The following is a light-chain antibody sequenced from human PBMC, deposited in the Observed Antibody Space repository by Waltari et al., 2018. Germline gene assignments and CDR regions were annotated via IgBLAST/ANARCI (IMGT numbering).Light chain of an antibody. V-gene: IGKV3-20*01. Sequence: EIVLTQSPGTLSLSPGERATLSCRASQSVSSSYLAWYQQKPGPAPRLLIYGASSRATGIPDRFSGSGSGTDFTVTISRLEHEDIAVYYCQQYGSSPMITFGQGTRLEIK. CDR1: QSVSSSY. J-gene: IGKJ5*01. CDR2: GAS. CDR3: QQYGSSPMIT.